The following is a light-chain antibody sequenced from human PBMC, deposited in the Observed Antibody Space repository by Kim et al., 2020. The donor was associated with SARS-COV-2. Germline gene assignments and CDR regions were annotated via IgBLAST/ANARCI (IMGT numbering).Light chain of an antibody. CDR2: EVS. V-gene: IGLV2-8*01. J-gene: IGLJ2*01. CDR3: SSYAGNNNLV. Sequence: QSALAQPPSASGSPGQSVTISCTGTSSDVGAYSSVSWYQQHPGKAPKLMISEVSKRPSGVPDRFSGSKSGNTASLTISGLQPEDEADYYCSSYAGNNNLVFGGGTKLTVL. CDR1: SSDVGAYSS.